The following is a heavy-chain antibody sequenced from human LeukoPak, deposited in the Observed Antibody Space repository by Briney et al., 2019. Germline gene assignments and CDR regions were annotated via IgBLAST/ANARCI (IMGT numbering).Heavy chain of an antibody. CDR3: ATQGIMVRGVSLYYYYMDV. CDR2: IYTSGST. Sequence: SETLSLTCIVSGGSITTYYWSWIRQPAGKGLEWIGRIYTSGSTNYNPSLKSRVTMSVDTSKNQFSLKLSSVTAADTAVYYCATQGIMVRGVSLYYYYMDVWGKGTTVTVSS. CDR1: GGSITTYY. V-gene: IGHV4-4*07. J-gene: IGHJ6*03. D-gene: IGHD3-10*01.